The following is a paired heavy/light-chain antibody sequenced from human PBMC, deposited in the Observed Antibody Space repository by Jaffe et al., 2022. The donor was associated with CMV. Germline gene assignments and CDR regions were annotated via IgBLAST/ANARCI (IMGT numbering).Light chain of an antibody. J-gene: IGLJ3*02. CDR1: SNNVGDLG. CDR3: SAWDSSLSTWV. V-gene: IGLV10-54*01. Sequence: QAGLTQPPSVSKGLRQTATLTCTGNSNNVGDLGAAWLQQHQGHPPKLLSYRNNNRPSGISERLSASRSGDTASLTITGLQPEDEADYYCSAWDSSLSTWVFGGGTKLTVL. CDR2: RNN.
Heavy chain of an antibody. CDR1: GGSFNTYF. CDR3: ASNLGYSTSSAFDS. J-gene: IGHJ4*02. D-gene: IGHD6-6*01. CDR2: VTDRGGS. V-gene: IGHV4-34*02. Sequence: QVQLQQWGAGLLKPSETLSLTCAVHGGSFNTYFWTWIRQPPGKGLEWIGEVTDRGGSYYSPSLKGRVAISLDTSKNQISLKLNSVTAADTAVYYCASNLGYSTSSAFDSWGQGTLVTVSS.